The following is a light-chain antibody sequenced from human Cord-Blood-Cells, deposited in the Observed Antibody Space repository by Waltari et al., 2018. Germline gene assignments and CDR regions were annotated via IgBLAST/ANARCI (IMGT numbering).Light chain of an antibody. CDR1: HSVSSY. CDR2: DAS. V-gene: IGKV3-11*01. CDR3: QQRSNWPLT. Sequence: EPVFPLSAATLSFSTGSRSILSCRSSHSVSSYLAWYQQKPGQAPRLLIYDASNRATGIPARFSGSGSGTDFTLTISSLEPEDFAVYYCQQRSNWPLTFGGGTKVEIK. J-gene: IGKJ4*01.